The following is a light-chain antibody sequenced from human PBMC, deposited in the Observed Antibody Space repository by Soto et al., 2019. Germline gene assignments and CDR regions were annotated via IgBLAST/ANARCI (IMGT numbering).Light chain of an antibody. CDR1: QSVSNNY. Sequence: EIVLTQSPGTLSLSPGERATLSCRASQSVSNNYLAWYQQKPGQAPRLLIYGASRRATGIPDRFSGSGSGTDFTLTISRLEPEDFAVYYCQQYGRTFGQGTKLEIK. V-gene: IGKV3-20*01. CDR3: QQYGRT. CDR2: GAS. J-gene: IGKJ2*01.